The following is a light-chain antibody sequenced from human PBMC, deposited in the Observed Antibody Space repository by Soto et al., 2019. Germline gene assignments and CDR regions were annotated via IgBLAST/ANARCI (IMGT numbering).Light chain of an antibody. CDR2: GAS. CDR1: QSVSSNY. V-gene: IGKV3-20*01. J-gene: IGKJ1*01. Sequence: EIEWTHSPGTLFLSPGERATLSCRASQSVSSNYLAWYQQKPGQAPRLLIYGASSRATGIPDRFSGSGSGTGFTLNSSSLEPEDFAVYYCQHSGLSFTWTFGQGTKVEI. CDR3: QHSGLSFTWT.